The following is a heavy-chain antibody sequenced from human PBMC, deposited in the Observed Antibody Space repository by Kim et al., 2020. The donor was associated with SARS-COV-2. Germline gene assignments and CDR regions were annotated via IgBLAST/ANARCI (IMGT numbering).Heavy chain of an antibody. J-gene: IGHJ6*02. CDR2: IYSGGST. CDR3: ARDKGYGSGSYYNFHYYGMDV. V-gene: IGHV3-53*01. CDR1: GFTVSSNY. D-gene: IGHD3-10*01. Sequence: GGSLRLSCAASGFTVSSNYMSWVRQAPGKGLEWVSVIYSGGSTYYADSVKGRFTISRDNSKNTLYLQMNSLRAEDTAVYYCARDKGYGSGSYYNFHYYGMDVWGQGTTVTVSS.